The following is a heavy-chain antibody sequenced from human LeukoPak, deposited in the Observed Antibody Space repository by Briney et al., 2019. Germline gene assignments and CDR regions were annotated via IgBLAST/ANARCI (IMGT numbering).Heavy chain of an antibody. CDR1: EFTFSSYG. V-gene: IGHV3-74*01. CDR2: INPDGSLR. Sequence: GGSLRLSCAASEFTFSSYGMTWVRQAPGKGLVWVARINPDGSLRSFADSVKGRFTISRDNAINTLYLQMESLRPEDTGVYYCTREDYYGSGSYGWDYWGQGTLVSVSS. D-gene: IGHD3-10*01. J-gene: IGHJ4*02. CDR3: TREDYYGSGSYGWDY.